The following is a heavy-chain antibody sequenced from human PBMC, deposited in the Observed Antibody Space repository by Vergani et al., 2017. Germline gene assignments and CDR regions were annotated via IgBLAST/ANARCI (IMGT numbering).Heavy chain of an antibody. J-gene: IGHJ5*02. CDR3: ARAAHTTKYCSSTSCPKGFDP. CDR2: IWYDGSNK. D-gene: IGHD2-2*01. V-gene: IGHV3-33*01. CDR1: GFTFSSYG. Sequence: QVQLVESGGGVVQPGRSLRLSCAASGFTFSSYGMHWVRQAPGKGLEWVAVIWYDGSNKYYADSVKGRFTISRDNSKNTLYLQMNSLRAEDTAVYYCARAAHTTKYCSSTSCPKGFDPWGQGTLVTGSS.